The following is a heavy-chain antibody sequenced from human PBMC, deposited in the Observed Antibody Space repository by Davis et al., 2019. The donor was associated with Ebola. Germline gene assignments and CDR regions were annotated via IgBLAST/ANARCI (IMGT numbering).Heavy chain of an antibody. CDR3: AKDSSSSSHYYYGMDV. V-gene: IGHV3-33*03. CDR2: IWYDGSNK. Sequence: GGSLRLSCAASGFTFSSYGMHWVRQAPGKGLEWVAVIWYDGSNKYYADSVKGRFTISRDNAKNSLYLQMNSLRAEDTALYYCAKDSSSSSHYYYGMDVWGKGTTVTVSS. J-gene: IGHJ6*04. CDR1: GFTFSSYG. D-gene: IGHD6-6*01.